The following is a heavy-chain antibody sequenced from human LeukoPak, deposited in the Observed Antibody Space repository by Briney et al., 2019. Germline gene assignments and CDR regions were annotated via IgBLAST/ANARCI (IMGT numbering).Heavy chain of an antibody. CDR2: IYFSGST. V-gene: IGHV4-31*03. CDR1: GGSISSGDYS. J-gene: IGHJ4*02. CDR3: TRAETY. Sequence: SETLSLTCTVSGGSISSGDYSWNWVRQHPGKGLEWIGHIYFSGSTSYNPSLKSRVTISLDTSKNQFSLKLRSVTAADTAVYHCTRAETYWGQGTLVTVSS.